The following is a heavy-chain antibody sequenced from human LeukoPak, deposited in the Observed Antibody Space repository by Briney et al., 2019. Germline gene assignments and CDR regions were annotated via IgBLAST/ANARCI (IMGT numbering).Heavy chain of an antibody. V-gene: IGHV3-30-3*01. CDR1: GLTFNNFT. D-gene: IGHD6-6*01. CDR3: AKDPETTVPTLFDH. CDR2: ISYDGSKT. Sequence: AGGSLRLSCAASGLTFNNFTIHWVRQAPGKGLEWVTFISYDGSKTYYADSVKGRFTISRDNSKNTLNLQMNSLRAEDTAVYYCAKDPETTVPTLFDHWGQGTLVTVSS. J-gene: IGHJ4*02.